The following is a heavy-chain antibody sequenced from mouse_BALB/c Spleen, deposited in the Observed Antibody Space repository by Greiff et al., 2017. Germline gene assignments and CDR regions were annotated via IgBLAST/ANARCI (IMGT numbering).Heavy chain of an antibody. D-gene: IGHD2-1*01. CDR2: IYPGDGDT. Sequence: VKLMESGAELVRPGSSVKISCKASGYAFSSYWMNWVKQRPGQGLEWIGQIYPGDGDTNYNGKFKGKATLTADKSSSTAYMQLSSLTSEDSAVYFCARGGDLPWFAYWGQGTLVTVSA. CDR1: GYAFSSYW. CDR3: ARGGDLPWFAY. J-gene: IGHJ3*01. V-gene: IGHV1-80*01.